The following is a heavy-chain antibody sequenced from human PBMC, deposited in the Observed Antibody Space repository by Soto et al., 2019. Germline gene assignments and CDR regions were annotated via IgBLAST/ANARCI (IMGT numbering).Heavy chain of an antibody. V-gene: IGHV3-23*01. CDR2: ISVSGGST. Sequence: PGGSLRLSCAASGFSFSSYAMSWVRQAPGKGLEWVSAISVSGGSTYYADSVQGRFTISRDNSKNTLYLQMNSLRAEDTAVYYCAARYRSRPSEYWGQKRLVNHSS. CDR1: GFSFSSYA. D-gene: IGHD3-16*02. CDR3: AARYRSRPSEY. J-gene: IGHJ4*02.